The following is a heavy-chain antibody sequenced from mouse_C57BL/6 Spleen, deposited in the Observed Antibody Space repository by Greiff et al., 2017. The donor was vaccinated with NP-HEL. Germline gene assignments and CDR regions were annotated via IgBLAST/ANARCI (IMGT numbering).Heavy chain of an antibody. CDR2: ISSGSSTI. Sequence: DVKLVESGGGLVKPGGSLKLSCAASGFTFSDYGMHWVRQAPEKGLEWVAYISSGSSTIYYADTVKGRFTISRDNAKNTLFLQMTSLRSEDTAMYYCARDDYDGAWFAYWGQGTLVTVSA. V-gene: IGHV5-17*01. J-gene: IGHJ3*01. CDR3: ARDDYDGAWFAY. CDR1: GFTFSDYG. D-gene: IGHD2-4*01.